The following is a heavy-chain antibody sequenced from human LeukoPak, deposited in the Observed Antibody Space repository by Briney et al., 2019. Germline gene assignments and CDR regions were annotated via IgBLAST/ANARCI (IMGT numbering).Heavy chain of an antibody. Sequence: ASVKVSCKASGYTFSNYDINWVRQAPGQGPEWMGWMNAESGHTGYAQNLEGRVTMTRDTSTNTAYMELRSLRSEDTAVYFCARGMFDNSGHYYYFYYALDVWGQGTTVTVSS. J-gene: IGHJ6*02. CDR2: MNAESGHT. D-gene: IGHD3-22*01. CDR1: GYTFSNYD. V-gene: IGHV1-8*02. CDR3: ARGMFDNSGHYYYFYYALDV.